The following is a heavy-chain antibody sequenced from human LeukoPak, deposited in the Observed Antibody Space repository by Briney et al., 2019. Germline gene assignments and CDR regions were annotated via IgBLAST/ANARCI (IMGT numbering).Heavy chain of an antibody. CDR3: ARIDRAVAGTIDY. V-gene: IGHV4-59*08. D-gene: IGHD6-19*01. Sequence: KPSETLSLTRTVSGGSISSYFWSWIRQPPGKGLEWIGYIYYSGSTNYNPSLKSRVTMSVDTSKNQFSLKLSSVTAADTAVYYCARIDRAVAGTIDYWAERPLLPVSS. CDR2: IYYSGST. J-gene: IGHJ4*02. CDR1: GGSISSYF.